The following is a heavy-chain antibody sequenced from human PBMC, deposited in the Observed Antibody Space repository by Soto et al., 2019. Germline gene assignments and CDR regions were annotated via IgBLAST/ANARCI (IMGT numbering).Heavy chain of an antibody. J-gene: IGHJ4*02. CDR3: ARDPATAYSSSSFDY. Sequence: ASVKVSCKASGYSFTTYGITWLRQAPGQGLEWMGWISAYDGSTNYAQKLLGRVSMTTGSSTNTAYMELRSLRSDDTAVYYCARDPATAYSSSSFDYWGQGTLVTVSS. V-gene: IGHV1-18*04. CDR1: GYSFTTYG. CDR2: ISAYDGST. D-gene: IGHD6-6*01.